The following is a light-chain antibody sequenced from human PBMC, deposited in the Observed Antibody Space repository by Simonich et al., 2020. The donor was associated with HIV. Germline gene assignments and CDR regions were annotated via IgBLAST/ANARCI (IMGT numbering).Light chain of an antibody. CDR3: QQSYSIPYT. J-gene: IGKJ2*01. CDR1: QSISSY. Sequence: DIQMTQSPSSLSASVGDRVTITCRTSQSISSYLNWYQHKPGKAPKLLIYAASSLQSGVPSRFSGSGSGTEFTLTISSLQPEDFATYYCQQSYSIPYTFGQGTKLEIK. CDR2: AAS. V-gene: IGKV1-39*01.